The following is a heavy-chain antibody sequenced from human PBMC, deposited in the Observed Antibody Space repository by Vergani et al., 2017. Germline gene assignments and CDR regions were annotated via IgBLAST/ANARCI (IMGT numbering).Heavy chain of an antibody. CDR3: ATYCSARCTEYYFDY. CDR2: IRGDEGEK. J-gene: IGHJ4*02. V-gene: IGHV3-7*01. Sequence: EVQLLESGGGLVQPGGSLRLSCAASGFTFRSYWMSWVRQAPEKGLEWVANIRGDEGEKRYADSVKGRFTISRDNAKNSLYLQVNSLRADDTAVYYCATYCSARCTEYYFDYWGQGILVTVSS. CDR1: GFTFRSYW. D-gene: IGHD2-15*01.